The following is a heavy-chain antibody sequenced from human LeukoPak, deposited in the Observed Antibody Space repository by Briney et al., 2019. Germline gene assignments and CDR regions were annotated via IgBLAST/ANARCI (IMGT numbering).Heavy chain of an antibody. CDR2: IYYSGST. V-gene: IGHV4-30-4*01. Sequence: SETLSLTCTVSGGSISSGDYYWSWIRQPPGKGLEWIGYIYYSGSTYYNPSLKSRVTISVDTSKNQFSLKLSSVTAADTAVYYCARDVHYSLFDYWGQGTLVTVSS. CDR3: ARDVHYSLFDY. D-gene: IGHD3-10*01. CDR1: GGSISSGDYY. J-gene: IGHJ4*02.